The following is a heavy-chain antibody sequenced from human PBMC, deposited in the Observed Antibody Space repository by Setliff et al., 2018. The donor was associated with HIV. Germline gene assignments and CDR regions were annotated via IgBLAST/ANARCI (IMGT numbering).Heavy chain of an antibody. V-gene: IGHV3-48*01. CDR1: GFTFSSYG. D-gene: IGHD1-7*01. Sequence: GGSLRLSCAASGFTFSSYGMTWVRQTPGKGLEWVSFISASGGSIYYADSVKGRFTISRDNDQNSLYLQMSSLTAGDTAMYYCTREPTGTTSAFDYWGQGTLVTVSS. CDR2: ISASGGSI. CDR3: TREPTGTTSAFDY. J-gene: IGHJ4*02.